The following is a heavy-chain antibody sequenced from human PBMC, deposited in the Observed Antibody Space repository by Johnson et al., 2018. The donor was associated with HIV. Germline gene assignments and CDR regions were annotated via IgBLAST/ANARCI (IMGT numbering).Heavy chain of an antibody. D-gene: IGHD3-9*01. Sequence: VESGGGLVRPGGSLRLSCAASGFTFSDYYMTWIRQAPGKGLECVSYISSSGRTIYYADSVKGRFTISRDNAKNSLYLQMNSLSAEDTAVYYCAREEGNYILTRGDAFDIWGQGTMVTVSS. CDR1: GFTFSDYY. CDR2: ISSSGRTI. CDR3: AREEGNYILTRGDAFDI. V-gene: IGHV3-11*04. J-gene: IGHJ3*02.